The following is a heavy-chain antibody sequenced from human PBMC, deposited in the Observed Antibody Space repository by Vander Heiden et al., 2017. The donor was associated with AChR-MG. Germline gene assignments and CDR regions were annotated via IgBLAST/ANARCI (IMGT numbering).Heavy chain of an antibody. Sequence: QVQLVQSGAEVKKPGSSVKVSCKASGGTFSSYAISWVRQAPGQGLEWMGGIIPIFGTANYAQKFQGRVTITADKSTSTAYMELSSLRSEDTAVYYCAERNWNYKRDYYYGMDVWGQGTTVTVSS. CDR1: GGTFSSYA. V-gene: IGHV1-69*06. D-gene: IGHD1-7*01. J-gene: IGHJ6*02. CDR2: IIPIFGTA. CDR3: AERNWNYKRDYYYGMDV.